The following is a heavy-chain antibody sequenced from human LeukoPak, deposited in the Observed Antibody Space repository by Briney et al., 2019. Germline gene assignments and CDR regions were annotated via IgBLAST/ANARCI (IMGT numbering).Heavy chain of an antibody. V-gene: IGHV3-30-3*01. D-gene: IGHD2-2*01. CDR3: ARDQAVVVPAAGYGPPVN. J-gene: IGHJ4*02. CDR1: GFTFSSYA. Sequence: PGRSLRLSCAASGFTFSSYAMHWVRQAPGKGLEWVAVISYDGSNKYYADSVKGRFTISRDNSKNTLYLQMNSLRAEDTAVYYCARDQAVVVPAAGYGPPVNWGQGTLVTVCS. CDR2: ISYDGSNK.